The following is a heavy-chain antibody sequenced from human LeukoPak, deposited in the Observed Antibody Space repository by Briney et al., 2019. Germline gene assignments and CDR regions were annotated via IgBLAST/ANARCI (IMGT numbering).Heavy chain of an antibody. CDR3: GRLPATVTTLDWFDP. CDR1: GGSISSYY. Sequence: SETLSLTCTVSGGSISSYYWSWIRQPAGKGLEWIGRIYTSGSTNYNPSLKSRVTMSVDTSKNQFSLKLSSVTAADTAVYYCGRLPATVTTLDWFDPWGQGTMVTVSS. CDR2: IYTSGST. V-gene: IGHV4-4*07. D-gene: IGHD4-17*01. J-gene: IGHJ5*02.